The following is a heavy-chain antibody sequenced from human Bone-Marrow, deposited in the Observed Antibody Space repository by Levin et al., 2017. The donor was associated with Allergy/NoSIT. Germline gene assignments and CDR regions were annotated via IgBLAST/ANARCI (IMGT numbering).Heavy chain of an antibody. J-gene: IGHJ4*02. CDR3: ARGERVISY. CDR1: GGSFSGYY. Sequence: GSLRLSCAVYGGSFSGYYWSWIRQPPGKGLEWIGEINHSGSTNYNPSLKSRVTISVDTSKNQFSLKLSSVTAADTAVYYCARGERVISYWGQGTLVTVSS. CDR2: INHSGST. D-gene: IGHD3-10*01. V-gene: IGHV4-34*01.